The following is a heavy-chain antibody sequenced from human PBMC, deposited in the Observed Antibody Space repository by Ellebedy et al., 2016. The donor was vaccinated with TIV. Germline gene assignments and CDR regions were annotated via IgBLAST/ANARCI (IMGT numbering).Heavy chain of an antibody. D-gene: IGHD4-23*01. Sequence: GESLKISCAASGFTFSTYWMIWARQAPGKGLEWVSGISASGDRTYHADSVRGRVTISRDNSKNTLSLQMNGLRADDTAVYYCARGGIYGGNRFDYWGQGTLVTVSS. V-gene: IGHV3-23*01. CDR2: ISASGDRT. CDR3: ARGGIYGGNRFDY. CDR1: GFTFSTYW. J-gene: IGHJ4*02.